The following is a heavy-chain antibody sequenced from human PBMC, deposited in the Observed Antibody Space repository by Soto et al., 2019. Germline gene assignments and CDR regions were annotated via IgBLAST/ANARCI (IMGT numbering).Heavy chain of an antibody. V-gene: IGHV1-69*02. CDR2: IIPNLGIA. CDR3: ARAIAAAGHYYYYGVDV. Sequence: QVQLVQSGAEVKKPGSSVKVSCKASGGTFSSYTINWAQQAPAQAREWMGRIIPNLGIAHYAQKFQGRVTITADKSTSTAYMELSSLRYEDKAVYYCARAIAAAGHYYYYGVDVWGQGTTVTVSS. D-gene: IGHD6-13*01. CDR1: GGTFSSYT. J-gene: IGHJ6*02.